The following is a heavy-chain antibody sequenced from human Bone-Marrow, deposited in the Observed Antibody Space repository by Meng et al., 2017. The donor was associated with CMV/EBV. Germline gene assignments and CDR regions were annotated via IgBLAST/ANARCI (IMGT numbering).Heavy chain of an antibody. CDR2: INHSGST. V-gene: IGHV4-34*01. J-gene: IGHJ4*02. CDR1: GGSFSGYY. D-gene: IGHD3-3*01. Sequence: GSLRLSCAVYGGSFSGYYWSWIRQPPGKGLEWIGEINHSGSTNYNPSLKSRVTISVDTSKNQFSLKLSSVTAADTAVYYCVRLWSGYYRGFFGYWGQGTLVTVSS. CDR3: VRLWSGYYRGFFGY.